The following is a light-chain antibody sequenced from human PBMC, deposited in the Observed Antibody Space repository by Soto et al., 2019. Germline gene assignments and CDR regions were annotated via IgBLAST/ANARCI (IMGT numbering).Light chain of an antibody. CDR3: QQRNSWPLT. V-gene: IGKV3-11*01. CDR2: DAS. CDR1: QNVGGY. Sequence: EIVLTQSPATLSLSPGERATLSCRASQNVGGYLAWYQQKPGQAPRLLISDASNRAAGIPARFSGIGSGTDFTLTISSLEPEDFAIYYCQQRNSWPLTFGGGTKVEIK. J-gene: IGKJ4*01.